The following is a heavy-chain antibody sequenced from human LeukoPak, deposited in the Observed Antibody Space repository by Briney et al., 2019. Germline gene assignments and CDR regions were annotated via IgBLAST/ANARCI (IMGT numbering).Heavy chain of an antibody. J-gene: IGHJ4*02. V-gene: IGHV1-2*02. CDR2: ITPNSGGT. D-gene: IGHD2-15*01. CDR3: VRKSATRRTSKFDY. CDR1: RYTFTGYY. Sequence: ASVKVSCKASRYTFTGYYIHWVRQAPGQGLEWMGWITPNSGGTKYAQRFQGRVTMTRDTSIGTAYMDLNSLGSDDTAVFYCVRKSATRRTSKFDYWGQGTPVTVSS.